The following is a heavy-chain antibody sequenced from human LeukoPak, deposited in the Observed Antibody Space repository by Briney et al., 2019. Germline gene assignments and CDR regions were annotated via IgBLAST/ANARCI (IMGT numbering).Heavy chain of an antibody. D-gene: IGHD2-21*02. V-gene: IGHV1-24*01. CDR2: FDPADSET. J-gene: IGHJ6*02. CDR1: GYTLTELS. Sequence: GASVKVSCKVSGYTLTELSMHWVRQAPGKGLGWMGGFDPADSETIYAQKFQGRVTMTEDTSTDTAYMELSSLRSEDTAVYYCATGAYCGGDCYSGDYYYGMDVWGQGTTVT. CDR3: ATGAYCGGDCYSGDYYYGMDV.